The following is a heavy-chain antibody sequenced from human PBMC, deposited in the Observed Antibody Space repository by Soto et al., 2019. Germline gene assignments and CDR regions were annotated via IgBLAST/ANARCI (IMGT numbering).Heavy chain of an antibody. J-gene: IGHJ4*02. CDR2: IYDSGST. CDR1: GGSIGSSNW. D-gene: IGHD3-9*01. CDR3: ARLKTYDILHQSDY. Sequence: QVQLQESGPGLVKPSGTLSLTCAVSGGSIGSSNWWSWVRQPPGKGLEWIGEIYDSGSTNYNPSLKSRLTLSLDTPKNPFSLNLGSGTAAATAVDYCARLKTYDILHQSDYWGQGALVTVSS. V-gene: IGHV4-4*02.